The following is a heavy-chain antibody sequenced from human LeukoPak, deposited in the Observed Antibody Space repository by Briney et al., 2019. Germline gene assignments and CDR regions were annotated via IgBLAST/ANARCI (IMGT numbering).Heavy chain of an antibody. J-gene: IGHJ4*02. D-gene: IGHD3-16*01. CDR3: ARANVGYDYVWGSYCLDY. CDR1: GGSFSGYY. V-gene: IGHV4-34*01. CDR2: INHSGST. Sequence: SETLSLTCAVYGGSFSGYYWSWIRQPPGKGLEWIGEINHSGSTNYNPSLTSRVTISVDTSKNQFSLKLSSVPAADTAVYYCARANVGYDYVWGSYCLDYWGQGTLVTVSS.